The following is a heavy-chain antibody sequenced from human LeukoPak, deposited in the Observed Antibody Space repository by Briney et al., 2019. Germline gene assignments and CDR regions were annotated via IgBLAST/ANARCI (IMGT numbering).Heavy chain of an antibody. CDR3: AKEYYDSSGYYYDY. CDR2: IRSSSSYI. J-gene: IGHJ4*02. CDR1: GFTFSSYS. Sequence: GGSLRLSCAASGFTFSSYSMNWVRQAPGRGLEWVSSIRSSSSYIYYTDSVKGRFTISRDNSKNTLYLQMNSLRAEDTAVYYCAKEYYDSSGYYYDYWGQGTLVTVSS. D-gene: IGHD3-22*01. V-gene: IGHV3-21*04.